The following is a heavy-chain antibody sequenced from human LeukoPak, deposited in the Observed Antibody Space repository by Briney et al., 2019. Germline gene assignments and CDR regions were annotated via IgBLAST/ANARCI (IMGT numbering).Heavy chain of an antibody. CDR2: ISSSGST. CDR3: ARKYCTTTSCSYAFDV. D-gene: IGHD2-2*01. Sequence: SETLSLTCAVYGESLSAYYWNWIRQPPGKGLEWIGEISSSGSTTHNPSLESRVAISVATSRNQFSLRLNSVTAADTAVYFRARKYCTTTSCSYAFDVWGQGTMVTVAS. J-gene: IGHJ3*01. CDR1: GESLSAYY. V-gene: IGHV4-34*01.